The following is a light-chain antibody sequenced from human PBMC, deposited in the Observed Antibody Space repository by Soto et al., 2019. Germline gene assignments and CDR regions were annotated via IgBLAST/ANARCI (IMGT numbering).Light chain of an antibody. Sequence: IQMTQSPSTLSGSVGDRVTITCRASQTISSWLAWYQQKPGKAPKLLIYKASTLKSGVPSRFSVSGSGKDFSLTISSLQPDDFATYSCQHYKSYPWTFGPVTQVEIK. CDR1: QTISSW. V-gene: IGKV1-5*03. J-gene: IGKJ1*01. CDR2: KAS. CDR3: QHYKSYPWT.